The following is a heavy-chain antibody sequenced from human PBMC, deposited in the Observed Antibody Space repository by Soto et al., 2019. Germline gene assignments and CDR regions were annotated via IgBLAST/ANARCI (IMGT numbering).Heavy chain of an antibody. CDR2: MNGYDGNT. D-gene: IGHD6-13*01. Sequence: ASVKVSCKASGFTFTRYGISWVRQAPGQGLEWMGWMNGYDGNTRYAQKFQGRVTMTTNTSRTTAYMELSGLISDDTAVYYCARPAAGTEASYYYYYMDVWGKGTTVTVSS. CDR3: ARPAAGTEASYYYYYMDV. J-gene: IGHJ6*03. CDR1: GFTFTRYG. V-gene: IGHV1-18*01.